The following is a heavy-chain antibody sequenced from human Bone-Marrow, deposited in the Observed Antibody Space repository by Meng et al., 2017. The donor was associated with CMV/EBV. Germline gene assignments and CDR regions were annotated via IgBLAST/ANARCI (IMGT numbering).Heavy chain of an antibody. CDR2: ISNTGDTT. J-gene: IGHJ3*02. V-gene: IGHV3-48*03. D-gene: IGHD6-6*01. Sequence: GESLKISCAASGFTFNSYEMNWVRQAPGKGLEWVSYISNTGDTTYYADSVKGRFTISRDNAKNSLSLQMNSLRAEDTAVYYCYCIAARSDAFDIWGLGKMVTVSS. CDR1: GFTFNSYE. CDR3: YCIAARSDAFDI.